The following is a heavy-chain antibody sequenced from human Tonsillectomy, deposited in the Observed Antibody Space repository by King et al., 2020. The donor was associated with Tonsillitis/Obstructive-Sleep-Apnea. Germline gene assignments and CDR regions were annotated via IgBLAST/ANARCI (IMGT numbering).Heavy chain of an antibody. J-gene: IGHJ6*02. V-gene: IGHV3-64*01. D-gene: IGHD3-3*01. CDR2: ISSNGGST. CDR1: GFTFSSYA. Sequence: VQLVESGGGLVQPGGSLRLSCAASGFTFSSYAMHWVRQAPGKGLEYVSAISSNGGSTYYANSVKGRFTISRDNSKNTLYLQMGSLRAEDMAVYYCARGGIRFLEWLPYGMDVWGHGTTVTVSS. CDR3: ARGGIRFLEWLPYGMDV.